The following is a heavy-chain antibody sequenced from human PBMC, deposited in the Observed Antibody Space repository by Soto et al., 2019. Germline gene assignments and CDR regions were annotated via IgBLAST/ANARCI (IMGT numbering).Heavy chain of an antibody. CDR1: GFTFSGSA. V-gene: IGHV3-73*02. Sequence: EVQLVESGGGLVQPGGSLKLSCAASGFTFSGSAMHWVRQASGKGLEWVGRIRSKANSYATAYAASVKGRFTISRDDSKNTAYLQMNSLKTEDTAVYYCTLLWFGELPYGMDVWGQGTTVTVSS. D-gene: IGHD3-10*01. J-gene: IGHJ6*02. CDR2: IRSKANSYAT. CDR3: TLLWFGELPYGMDV.